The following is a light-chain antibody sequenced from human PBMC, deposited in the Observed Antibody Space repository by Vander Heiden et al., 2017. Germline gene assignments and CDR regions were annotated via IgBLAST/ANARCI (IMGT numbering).Light chain of an antibody. J-gene: IGKJ1*01. V-gene: IGKV3-20*01. Sequence: EVVLTQSPGTLSLSPGERATLSCRASQSVSSSYLAWYQQKPGQAPRLLIYGASSRATGIPDRFSGSGSGTDFTLTISRLEPEDFAVYYCQQDGSSPRTFGQWISAKIK. CDR1: QSVSSSY. CDR2: GAS. CDR3: QQDGSSPRT.